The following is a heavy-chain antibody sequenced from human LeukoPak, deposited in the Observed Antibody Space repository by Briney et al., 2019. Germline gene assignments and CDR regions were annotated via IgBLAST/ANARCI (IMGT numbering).Heavy chain of an antibody. D-gene: IGHD2-15*01. CDR1: GFTFKLYW. Sequence: GGPLRLSCAASGFTFKLYWMHWVRQVPGKRPVWVSRINDDGSDAIYADSVRGRFTISRDDAKNTVYLQMNNLRAEDTAVYYCVRGGPSTWSWGQGTLVTVSS. V-gene: IGHV3-74*01. CDR2: INDDGSDA. J-gene: IGHJ5*02. CDR3: VRGGPSTWS.